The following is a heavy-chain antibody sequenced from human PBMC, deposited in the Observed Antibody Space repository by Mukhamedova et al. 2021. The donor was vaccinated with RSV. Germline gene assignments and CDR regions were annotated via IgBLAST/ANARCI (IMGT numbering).Heavy chain of an antibody. Sequence: GYGGTTEYAASVKGRFSISRDDSKSIAYLQMNSLITDDTAVYFCTRGGAIVAGTKRLMDVWGKGTTVTVSS. V-gene: IGHV3-49*02. D-gene: IGHD5-12*01. CDR3: TRGGAIVAGTKRLMDV. CDR2: GYGGTT. J-gene: IGHJ6*03.